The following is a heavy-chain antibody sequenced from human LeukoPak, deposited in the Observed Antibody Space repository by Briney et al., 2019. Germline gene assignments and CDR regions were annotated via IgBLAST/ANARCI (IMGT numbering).Heavy chain of an antibody. Sequence: SGRSLRLSCAASGFTFSSYAMHWVRQAPGKGPEWVANIKQYGSEKYYVDSVKGRFTISRDNARNSLYLHMNSLRAEDTAIYYCARDNYSYRLDLWGQGTLVTVSS. CDR1: GFTFSSYA. CDR3: ARDNYSYRLDL. D-gene: IGHD2-21*01. J-gene: IGHJ5*02. CDR2: IKQYGSEK. V-gene: IGHV3-7*03.